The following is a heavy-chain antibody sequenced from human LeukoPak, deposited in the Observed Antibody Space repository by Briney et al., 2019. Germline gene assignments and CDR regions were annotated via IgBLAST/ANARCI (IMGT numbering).Heavy chain of an antibody. CDR3: ARDAVAGAPQDY. J-gene: IGHJ4*02. CDR2: INWNGGST. CDR1: GFTFDDYD. Sequence: GGSLRLSCAASGFTFDDYDMSWDRQAPGKGLEWVSGINWNGGSTGYADSVKGRFTISRDNAKNSLYLQMNSLRAEDTAFYYCARDAVAGAPQDYWGQGTLVTVSS. V-gene: IGHV3-20*04. D-gene: IGHD6-19*01.